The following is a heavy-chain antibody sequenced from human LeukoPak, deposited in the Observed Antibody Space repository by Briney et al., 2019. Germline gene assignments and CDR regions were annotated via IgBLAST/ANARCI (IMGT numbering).Heavy chain of an antibody. Sequence: PGRSLRLSCAASGFTFSTYGMHWVRQAPGKGLEWVAVISYDGSNKYYADSVKGRFTISRDNSKNTLYLQMSSLRAEDTAVYYCAKGPERRYFDWLNDYRGQGTLVAVSS. V-gene: IGHV3-30*18. J-gene: IGHJ4*02. CDR3: AKGPERRYFDWLNDY. D-gene: IGHD3-9*01. CDR1: GFTFSTYG. CDR2: ISYDGSNK.